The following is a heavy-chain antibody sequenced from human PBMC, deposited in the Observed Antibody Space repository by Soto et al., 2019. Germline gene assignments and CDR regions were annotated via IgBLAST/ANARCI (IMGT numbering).Heavy chain of an antibody. J-gene: IGHJ6*03. CDR2: ITSSGSSR. V-gene: IGHV3-11*01. CDR3: AKNPNYYYYMDV. CDR1: GFTFRDNY. Sequence: QVQLVESGGGLVKPGGSLRLSCAASGFTFRDNYMTWIRQAPGKGLQWISYITSSGSSRHYADSVKGRFTITRDNANNPLYLQMNNLRAEDTAVYYCAKNPNYYYYMDVWGKGNTVIVPS.